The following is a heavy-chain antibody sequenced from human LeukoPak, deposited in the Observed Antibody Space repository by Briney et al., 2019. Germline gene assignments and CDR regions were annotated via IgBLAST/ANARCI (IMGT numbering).Heavy chain of an antibody. CDR2: ISASGGIT. CDR1: GFTFSSYA. CDR3: ANGGPHYDILTGSRYFQH. J-gene: IGHJ1*01. D-gene: IGHD3-9*01. Sequence: GGSLRLSCAASGFTFSSYAMSWVRQAPGKGLEWVSVISASGGITYYVDSVKGRFTISRDNSKNTLYLQMNSLRAEDTAVYYCANGGPHYDILTGSRYFQHWGQGTLVTVSS. V-gene: IGHV3-23*01.